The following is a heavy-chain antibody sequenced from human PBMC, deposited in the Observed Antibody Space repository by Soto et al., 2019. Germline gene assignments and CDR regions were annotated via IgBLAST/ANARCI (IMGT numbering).Heavy chain of an antibody. CDR1: GFTFSSYG. Sequence: QVQLVESGGGVVQPGRSLRLSCAASGFTFSSYGMHWVRQAPGKGLEWVAVISYDGSNKYYADSVKGRFTISRDNSKNTLYLQMNSLRAEDTAVYYCANSLGFLEWSRFDYWGQGTLVTVSS. V-gene: IGHV3-30*18. J-gene: IGHJ4*02. CDR3: ANSLGFLEWSRFDY. D-gene: IGHD3-3*01. CDR2: ISYDGSNK.